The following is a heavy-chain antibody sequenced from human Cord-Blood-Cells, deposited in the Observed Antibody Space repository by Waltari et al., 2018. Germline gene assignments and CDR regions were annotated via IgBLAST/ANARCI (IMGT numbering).Heavy chain of an antibody. V-gene: IGHV4-34*01. CDR2: INHSGST. Sequence: QLQLQQWGAGLLKPSEPLSLTCAVYVGSSSGSSWSWIRQPPGKGLEWIGEINHSGSTNYNPSLKSRVTISVDTSKNQFSLKLSSVTAADTAVYYCAIGLERDIVVVPAAIKLDPWGQGTLVTVSS. J-gene: IGHJ5*02. CDR1: VGSSSGSS. D-gene: IGHD2-2*01. CDR3: AIGLERDIVVVPAAIKLDP.